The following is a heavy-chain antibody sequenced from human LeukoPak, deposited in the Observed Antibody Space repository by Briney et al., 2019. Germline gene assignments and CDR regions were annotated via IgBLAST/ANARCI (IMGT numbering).Heavy chain of an antibody. V-gene: IGHV3-20*04. Sequence: GGSLRLSCAASGFTFEDYGMSWGRQAPGKGLEWVSGTTWNGGSIGYADSVKGRFTMSRDNAKNSLYLQMDSLKTEDTALYYCARDYARPDYWGQGTLVTVSS. CDR2: TTWNGGSI. D-gene: IGHD4-17*01. CDR3: ARDYARPDY. J-gene: IGHJ4*02. CDR1: GFTFEDYG.